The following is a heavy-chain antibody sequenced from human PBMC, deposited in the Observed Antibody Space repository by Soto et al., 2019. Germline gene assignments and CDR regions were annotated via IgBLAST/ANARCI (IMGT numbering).Heavy chain of an antibody. CDR1: GFTFGSYA. D-gene: IGHD6-13*01. Sequence: GGSLRLSCAASGFTFGSYAMSWVRQAPGKGLEWVSAISGSGGSTYYADSVKGRFTISRDNSKNTLYLQMNSLRAEDTAVYYCANWYSSFTDYWGQGTLVTVSS. V-gene: IGHV3-23*01. CDR2: ISGSGGST. CDR3: ANWYSSFTDY. J-gene: IGHJ4*02.